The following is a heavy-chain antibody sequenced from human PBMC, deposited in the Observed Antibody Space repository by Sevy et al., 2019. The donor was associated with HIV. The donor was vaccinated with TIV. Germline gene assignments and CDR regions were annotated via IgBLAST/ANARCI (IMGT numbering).Heavy chain of an antibody. Sequence: GGSLRLSCAASGFTFSSYWMSWVRQAPGKGLEWVANIKQDGSEKYYVDSVKGRFTISRDNAKNSLYLQMNSLRAEDTAVYYCARDDHYDFWSGYYTGTAGFDYWGQGTLVTVSS. D-gene: IGHD3-3*01. J-gene: IGHJ4*02. V-gene: IGHV3-7*03. CDR2: IKQDGSEK. CDR1: GFTFSSYW. CDR3: ARDDHYDFWSGYYTGTAGFDY.